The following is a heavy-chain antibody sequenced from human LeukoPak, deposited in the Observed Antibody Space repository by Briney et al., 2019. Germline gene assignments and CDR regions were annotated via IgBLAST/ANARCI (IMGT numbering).Heavy chain of an antibody. J-gene: IGHJ2*01. Sequence: SETLSLTCTVSGGSISSYYWSWIRQPAGKGLEWIGRIYTSGSTNYNPSLKSRVTMSVDTSKNQFSLKLSSVTAADTAVYYCARDNLDGDLTWYFDLWGRGTLVTVSS. D-gene: IGHD4-17*01. CDR1: GGSISSYY. CDR2: IYTSGST. CDR3: ARDNLDGDLTWYFDL. V-gene: IGHV4-4*07.